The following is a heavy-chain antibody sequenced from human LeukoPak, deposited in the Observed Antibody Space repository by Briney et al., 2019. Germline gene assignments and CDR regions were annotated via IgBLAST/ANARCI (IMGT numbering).Heavy chain of an antibody. J-gene: IGHJ6*02. Sequence: HSETLSLTCTVSGGSINSSSYYWGWVRQPPGKGLEWIGSMYYRGSTYYNPSLKSRVTISVDTSKNQFSLKLSSVTAADTAVYYCARDAGHQLSRRNYYAMDVWGQGTTVTVSS. CDR3: ARDAGHQLSRRNYYAMDV. D-gene: IGHD1-1*01. CDR1: GGSINSSSYY. CDR2: MYYRGST. V-gene: IGHV4-39*07.